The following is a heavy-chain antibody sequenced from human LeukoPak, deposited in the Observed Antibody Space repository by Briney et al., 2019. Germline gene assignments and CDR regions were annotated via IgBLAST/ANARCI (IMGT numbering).Heavy chain of an antibody. J-gene: IGHJ4*02. CDR3: ARIGSNDFDY. D-gene: IGHD2-15*01. CDR2: IKQDGREK. Sequence: PGGSLRLSCAASGFTFTSYWMNWVRQAPGKGLEWVANIKQDGREKNYVDSVKGRFTISRDNAKNSLYLQMNSLRAEDTAVYYCARIGSNDFDYWGQGTLVTVSS. CDR1: GFTFTSYW. V-gene: IGHV3-7*01.